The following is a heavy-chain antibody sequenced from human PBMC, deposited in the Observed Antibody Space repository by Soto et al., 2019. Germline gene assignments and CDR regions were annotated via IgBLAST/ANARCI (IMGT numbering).Heavy chain of an antibody. CDR3: AKMNYYDSSGYDYGY. V-gene: IGHV3-23*01. CDR2: ISGSGGST. Sequence: GSLRLTCAASGFSFSSYAMSWVRQAPGKGLEWVSAISGSGGSTYYADSVKGRFTISRDNSKNTLYLQMNSLRAEDTAVYYCAKMNYYDSSGYDYGYWGQGTLVT. J-gene: IGHJ4*02. CDR1: GFSFSSYA. D-gene: IGHD3-22*01.